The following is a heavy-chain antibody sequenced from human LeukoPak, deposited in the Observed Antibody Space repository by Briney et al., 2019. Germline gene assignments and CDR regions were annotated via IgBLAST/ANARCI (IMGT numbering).Heavy chain of an antibody. CDR2: IRSKAYGGTT. CDR3: TREVIVVVVAATEDAFDI. V-gene: IGHV3-49*03. J-gene: IGHJ3*02. D-gene: IGHD2-15*01. CDR1: GFTFGDYA. Sequence: GGSLRLSCTASGFTFGDYAMSWFRQAPGKGLEWVGFIRSKAYGGTTEYGAAVKGRFTISRDASKSIAYLQMNSLTTEDTAVYYCTREVIVVVVAATEDAFDIWGQGTMVTVSS.